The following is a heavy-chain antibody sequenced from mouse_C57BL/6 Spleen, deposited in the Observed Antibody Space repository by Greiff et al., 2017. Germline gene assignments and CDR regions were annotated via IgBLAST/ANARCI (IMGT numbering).Heavy chain of an antibody. Sequence: EVQVVESGGGLVKPGGSLKLSCAASGFTFSDYGMHWVRQAPEKGLEWVAYISSGSGTIYYADTVQGRFTISRDNAKTTRFLQMTSLRSEDTAMYYCARRGGSSLYYAMYYWGQGTSVTVSS. J-gene: IGHJ4*01. CDR2: ISSGSGTI. D-gene: IGHD1-1*01. CDR1: GFTFSDYG. CDR3: ARRGGSSLYYAMYY. V-gene: IGHV5-17*01.